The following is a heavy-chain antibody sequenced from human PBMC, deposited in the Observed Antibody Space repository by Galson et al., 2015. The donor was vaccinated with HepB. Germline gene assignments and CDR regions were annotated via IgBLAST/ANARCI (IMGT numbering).Heavy chain of an antibody. CDR1: GFTFSSYG. D-gene: IGHD7-27*01. CDR3: ARDGDGPENAFDI. CDR2: IWYDGSNK. V-gene: IGHV3-33*01. Sequence: SLRLSCAASGFTFSSYGMHWVHQAPGKGLEWVAVIWYDGSNKYYADSVKGRFTISRDNSKNTLYLQMNSLRAEDTAVYYCARDGDGPENAFDIWGQGTMVTVSS. J-gene: IGHJ3*02.